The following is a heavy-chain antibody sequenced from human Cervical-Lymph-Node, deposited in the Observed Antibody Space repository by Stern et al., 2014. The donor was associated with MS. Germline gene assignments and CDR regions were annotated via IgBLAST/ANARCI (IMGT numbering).Heavy chain of an antibody. J-gene: IGHJ4*02. V-gene: IGHV3-30-3*01. Sequence: VQLVESGGGVVQPGRSLCLTCVASGFTFSTYARHWVRQAPGKGLEWVAFVSYDGTQRNSTDSVKARFTISRDNSKNTLYLHMNSLRDEDTAVYCCTRGGRGVGLEYWGQGALVTVSS. CDR1: GFTFSTYA. CDR2: VSYDGTQR. D-gene: IGHD3-10*01. CDR3: TRGGRGVGLEY.